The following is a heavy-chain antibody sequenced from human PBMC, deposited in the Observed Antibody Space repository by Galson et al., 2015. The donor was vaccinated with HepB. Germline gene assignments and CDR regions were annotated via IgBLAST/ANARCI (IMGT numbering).Heavy chain of an antibody. CDR3: ARDQKHSSGWYLNAFDI. CDR1: GFTFSSYA. Sequence: SLRLSCAASGFTFSSYAMHWVRQAPGKGLEWVAVISYDGSNKYYADSVKGRFTISRDNSKNTLYLQMNSLRAEDTAVYYCARDQKHSSGWYLNAFDIWGQGTMVTVSS. J-gene: IGHJ3*02. D-gene: IGHD6-19*01. CDR2: ISYDGSNK. V-gene: IGHV3-30*04.